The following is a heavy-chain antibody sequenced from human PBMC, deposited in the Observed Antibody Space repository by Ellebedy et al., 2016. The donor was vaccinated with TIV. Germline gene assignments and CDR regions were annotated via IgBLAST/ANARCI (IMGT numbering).Heavy chain of an antibody. V-gene: IGHV3-66*01. J-gene: IGHJ4*02. D-gene: IGHD6-6*01. CDR2: LYSTGDT. Sequence: PGGSLRLSCAASGFTVSNNYMRWIRQAPGKGLEWVSLLYSTGDTHYADFVKGRFTISRDNSKNTLYLQMNSLRVEDTAVYYCARDGGAARTAPPDYWGQGTLVTVSS. CDR3: ARDGGAARTAPPDY. CDR1: GFTVSNNY.